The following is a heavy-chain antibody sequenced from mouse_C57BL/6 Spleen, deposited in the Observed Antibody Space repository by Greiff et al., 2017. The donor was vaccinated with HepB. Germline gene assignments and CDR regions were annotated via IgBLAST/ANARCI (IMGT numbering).Heavy chain of an antibody. D-gene: IGHD3-2*02. V-gene: IGHV1-53*01. CDR2: INPSNGGT. CDR3: ARWTAQVHAMDY. J-gene: IGHJ4*01. CDR1: GYTFTSYW. Sequence: QVQLQQSGTELVKPGASVKLSCKASGYTFTSYWMHWVKQRPGQGLEWIGNINPSNGGTNYNEKFKSKATLTVDKSSSTAYMQLSSLTSEDSAVYYCARWTAQVHAMDYWGQGTSVTVSS.